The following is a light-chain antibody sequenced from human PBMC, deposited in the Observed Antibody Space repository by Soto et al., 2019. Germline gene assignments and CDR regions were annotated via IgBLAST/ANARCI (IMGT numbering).Light chain of an antibody. CDR2: AAS. J-gene: IGKJ5*01. Sequence: RASEDISSYLAWYQQKPGTAPKLLIYAASSLQSGVPSTFSDSGPGTDYTLTISRLQPGDFSPYYCQQSYSTPEFGQGTRLEIK. CDR1: EDISSY. CDR3: QQSYSTPE. V-gene: IGKV1-39*01.